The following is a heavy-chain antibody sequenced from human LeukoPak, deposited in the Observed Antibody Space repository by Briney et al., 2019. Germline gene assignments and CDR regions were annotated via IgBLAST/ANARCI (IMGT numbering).Heavy chain of an antibody. J-gene: IGHJ4*02. V-gene: IGHV4-59*01. D-gene: IGHD4-17*01. CDR1: GGSISTYY. CDR3: ARDDYAGVDY. Sequence: SETLSLTCTVSGGSISTYYWNWIRQPPGKGLEWIGYIYHSGSTNYNPSLQSRVTISVDTSKNQFSLNLNSVTAADTAVYYCARDDYAGVDYWGQGTLVTVSS. CDR2: IYHSGST.